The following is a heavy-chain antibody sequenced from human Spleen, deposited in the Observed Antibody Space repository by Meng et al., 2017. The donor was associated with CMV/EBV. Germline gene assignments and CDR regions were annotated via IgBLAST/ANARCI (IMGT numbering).Heavy chain of an antibody. CDR2: IDYSGST. CDR3: ARDRSDFWSGYSHYFAY. V-gene: IGHV4-61*01. Sequence: SVSSGSYYWSWSRQPPGKGLEWIGYIDYSGSTNYNPSLKSRVTISVDTSKNQFSLKMSSVTAADTAVYYCARDRSDFWSGYSHYFAYWGQGTLVTVSS. J-gene: IGHJ4*02. D-gene: IGHD3-3*01. CDR1: SVSSGSYY.